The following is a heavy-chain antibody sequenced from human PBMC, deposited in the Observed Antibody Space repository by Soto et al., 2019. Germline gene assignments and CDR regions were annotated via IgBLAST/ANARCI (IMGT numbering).Heavy chain of an antibody. CDR1: GYTFTNYG. D-gene: IGHD3-9*01. CDR3: ARDTMTGYLQFDY. Sequence: QVQVVQSGAEVKKPGASVKVSCRTSGYTFTNYGISWVRQAPGQGLERMGWINANNGKTNYIQTLQGRVTMTTDTSTSTAYMELRSLRSDDTAVYYCARDTMTGYLQFDYWGQGTLVTVSS. CDR2: INANNGKT. V-gene: IGHV1-18*01. J-gene: IGHJ4*02.